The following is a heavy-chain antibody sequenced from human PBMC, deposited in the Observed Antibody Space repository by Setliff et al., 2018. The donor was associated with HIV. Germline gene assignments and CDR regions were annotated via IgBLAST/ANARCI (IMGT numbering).Heavy chain of an antibody. CDR3: ARVGDYNLYDGSPVYGMDV. V-gene: IGHV3-23*01. D-gene: IGHD3-10*01. CDR1: GFNVNNKY. J-gene: IGHJ6*02. Sequence: PGGSLRLSCAASGFNVNNKYMSWVRQAPGKGLEWVSGISDSGGSTYYADSVNGRFTISRDNSKNTLNLQMNSLRAEDTAVYYCARVGDYNLYDGSPVYGMDVWGQGTTVTVSS. CDR2: ISDSGGST.